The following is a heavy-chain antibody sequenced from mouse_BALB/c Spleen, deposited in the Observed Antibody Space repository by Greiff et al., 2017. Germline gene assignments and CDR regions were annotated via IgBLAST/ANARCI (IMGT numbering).Heavy chain of an antibody. Sequence: EPGASVKISCKATGYTFSSYWIEWVKQRPGHGLEWIGEILPGSGSTNYNEKFKGKATFTADTSSNTAYMQLSSLTSEDSAVYYCARAYGNYAMDYWGQGTSVTVSS. J-gene: IGHJ4*01. D-gene: IGHD6-5*01. CDR2: ILPGSGST. CDR1: GYTFSSYW. CDR3: ARAYGNYAMDY. V-gene: IGHV1-9*01.